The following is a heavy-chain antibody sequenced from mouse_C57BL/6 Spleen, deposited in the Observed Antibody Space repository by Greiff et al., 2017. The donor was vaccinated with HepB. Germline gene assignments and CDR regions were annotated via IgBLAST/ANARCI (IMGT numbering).Heavy chain of an antibody. CDR3: ARRGDYDGNVYYAMDY. J-gene: IGHJ4*01. V-gene: IGHV1-26*01. D-gene: IGHD2-3*01. Sequence: EVQLQQSGPELVKPGASVKISCKASGYTFTDYYMNWVKQSHGKSLEWIGDINPNNGGTSYNQKFKGKATLTVDKSSSTAYMELRSLTSEDSAVYYCARRGDYDGNVYYAMDYWGQGTSVTVSS. CDR1: GYTFTDYY. CDR2: INPNNGGT.